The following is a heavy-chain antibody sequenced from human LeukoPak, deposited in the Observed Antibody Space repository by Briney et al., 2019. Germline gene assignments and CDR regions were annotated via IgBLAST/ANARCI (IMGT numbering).Heavy chain of an antibody. CDR1: GGSVNSGGYY. V-gene: IGHV4-31*03. J-gene: IGHJ4*02. CDR2: ISCSGST. Sequence: SETLSLTCTVSGGSVNSGGYYWSWIRLHPGKGLEWIGYISCSGSTYYNPSLKSRLTISLDTSKNQFSLRLSSVNAADAAVYFCAVGPHHYFDYWGQGTLVTVSS. CDR3: AVGPHHYFDY.